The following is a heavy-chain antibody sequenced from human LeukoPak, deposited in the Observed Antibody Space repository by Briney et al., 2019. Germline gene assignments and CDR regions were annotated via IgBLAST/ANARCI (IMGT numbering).Heavy chain of an antibody. CDR3: ARDFVLDAFDI. CDR2: IIPIFGAA. J-gene: IGHJ3*02. D-gene: IGHD3-16*01. V-gene: IGHV1-69*05. CDR1: GGTFSSYA. Sequence: ASVKVSCKASGGTFSSYAISWVRQAPGQGLEWMGGIIPIFGAANYAQKFQGRVTITTDESTSTAYMELSSLRSEDTAVYYCARDFVLDAFDIWGQGTMVTVSS.